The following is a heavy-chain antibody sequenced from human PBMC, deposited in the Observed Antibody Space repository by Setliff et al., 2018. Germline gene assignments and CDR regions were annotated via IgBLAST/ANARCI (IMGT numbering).Heavy chain of an antibody. CDR1: GASFSGTY. J-gene: IGHJ4*02. CDR2: INHSGIT. Sequence: SETLSLTCAVYGASFSGTYCSWIRQSPGKGLEWIGEINHTGSPNWIGEINHSGITNYNPSLKGRVTISLDTSKNQLSLKVNSVTVADTAVYFCRFWDGYYKNDYWGQGTRVTVSS. CDR3: RFWDGYYKNDY. D-gene: IGHD3-3*01. V-gene: IGHV4-34*01.